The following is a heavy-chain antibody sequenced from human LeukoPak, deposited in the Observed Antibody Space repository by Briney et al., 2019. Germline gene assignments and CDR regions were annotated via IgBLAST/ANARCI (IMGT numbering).Heavy chain of an antibody. CDR3: AADPDTTMAFDC. V-gene: IGHV1-58*02. CDR1: GFTFTSYS. CDR2: IVGDSTDT. Sequence: GASVKVSCKASGFTFTSYSIKWIRQARGQGLEWIGWIVGDSTDTYYAQRFKERVTIARDMSTSTAYLELSSLRSEDTAVYYCAADPDTTMAFDCWGQGTLVTVSS. D-gene: IGHD5-18*01. J-gene: IGHJ4*02.